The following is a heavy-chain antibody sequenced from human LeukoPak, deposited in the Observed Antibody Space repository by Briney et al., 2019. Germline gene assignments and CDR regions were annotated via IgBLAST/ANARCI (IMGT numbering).Heavy chain of an antibody. J-gene: IGHJ5*02. V-gene: IGHV3-23*01. Sequence: PGGSLRLSCVASGFSFNTYAMTWVRQAPGKGLEWVSGMVGSGNTYYADSVKGRFTISRDNSRNTVFLQMNSLRVEDTAIYYCAKDMHYDDGRWEFDPWGQGTLVTVSS. CDR1: GFSFNTYA. D-gene: IGHD4-17*01. CDR3: AKDMHYDDGRWEFDP. CDR2: MVGSGNT.